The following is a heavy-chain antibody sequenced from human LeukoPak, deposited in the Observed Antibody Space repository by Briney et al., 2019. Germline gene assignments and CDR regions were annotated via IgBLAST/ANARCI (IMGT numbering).Heavy chain of an antibody. CDR1: GYTFTSYY. Sequence: ASVKVSCKASGYTFTSYYMHWVRQAPGQGLEWMGIINPSGGSTSYAQKFQGRVTMTRDTSISTAYMELSRLRSDDTAVYYCARSADRWDYYYYMDVWGKGSTVTVSS. CDR2: INPSGGST. V-gene: IGHV1-46*01. D-gene: IGHD6-13*01. J-gene: IGHJ6*03. CDR3: ARSADRWDYYYYMDV.